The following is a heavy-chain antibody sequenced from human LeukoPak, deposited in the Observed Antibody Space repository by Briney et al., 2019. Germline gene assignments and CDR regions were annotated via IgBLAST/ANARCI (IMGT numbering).Heavy chain of an antibody. CDR2: IYTSGST. CDR3: ARRSGSYRGFDY. Sequence: TLSLTCTVSGGSISGGSYYWSWIRQPAGKGLEWIGRIYTSGSTNYNPSLKSRVTISVDTSKNQFSLKLSSVTAADTAAYYCARRSGSYRGFDYWGQGTLVTVSS. CDR1: GGSISGGSYY. J-gene: IGHJ4*02. D-gene: IGHD1-26*01. V-gene: IGHV4-61*02.